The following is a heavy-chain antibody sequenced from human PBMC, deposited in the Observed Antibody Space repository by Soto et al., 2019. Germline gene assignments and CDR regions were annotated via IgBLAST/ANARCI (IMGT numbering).Heavy chain of an antibody. V-gene: IGHV3-30-3*01. CDR2: ISYDGTYK. CDR1: GFTFSSSA. Sequence: VGSLRLSCAASGFTFSSSAMHWFRQAPGRGLEWVAVISYDGTYKYYADSVKGRFTISRDNSKNTLYLQMNSLRVEDTAVYYCAREGVYDISVHYFDYWGQGTLVTVS. J-gene: IGHJ4*02. CDR3: AREGVYDISVHYFDY. D-gene: IGHD3-22*01.